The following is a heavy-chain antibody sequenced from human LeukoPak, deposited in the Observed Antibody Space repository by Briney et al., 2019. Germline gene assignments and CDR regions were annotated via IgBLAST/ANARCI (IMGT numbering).Heavy chain of an antibody. V-gene: IGHV3-74*01. CDR1: GFIFTDYW. CDR2: INSDGSST. Sequence: GGSLRLSCAASGFIFTDYWMHWVRQAPGKGLVWVSRINSDGSSTTYADSVKGRFTISRDNAKNTLYLQMNSLSAEDTAVYYCARSGGELLWGQGTLVTVSS. CDR3: ARSGGELL. J-gene: IGHJ4*02. D-gene: IGHD1-26*01.